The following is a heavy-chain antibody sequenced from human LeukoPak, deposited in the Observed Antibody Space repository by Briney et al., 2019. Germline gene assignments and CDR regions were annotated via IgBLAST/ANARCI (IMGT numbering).Heavy chain of an antibody. D-gene: IGHD4-11*01. V-gene: IGHV3-7*01. CDR2: INQDASEK. Sequence: PGGSLTLSCTASVFTFSRYWMIGVRQAPGEGLEWVANINQDASEKYYVDSVKGRFTISRDNAKNSLYLQMNSLRAEDTAVYYCPRDARVTTGYYYYYMDVWGKGTTVTVSS. J-gene: IGHJ6*03. CDR3: PRDARVTTGYYYYYMDV. CDR1: VFTFSRYW.